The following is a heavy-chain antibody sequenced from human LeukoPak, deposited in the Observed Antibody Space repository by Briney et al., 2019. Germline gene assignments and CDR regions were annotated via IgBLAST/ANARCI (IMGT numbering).Heavy chain of an antibody. CDR1: GGSISSYY. CDR2: IYYSGST. D-gene: IGHD3-22*01. J-gene: IGHJ4*02. V-gene: IGHV4-59*08. CDR3: ARHVPYYYDSSGYSPFDY. Sequence: PSETLSLTCTVSGGSISSYYWSWIRQPPGKGLEWIGYIYYSGSTNYNPSLKSRVTISVDTSKNQFSLKLSSVTAADTAVYYCARHVPYYYDSSGYSPFDYWGQGTLVTVSS.